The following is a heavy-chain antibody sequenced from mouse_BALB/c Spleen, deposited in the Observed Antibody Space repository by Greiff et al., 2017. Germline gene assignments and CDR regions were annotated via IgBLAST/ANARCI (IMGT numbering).Heavy chain of an antibody. V-gene: IGHV1-5*01. J-gene: IGHJ4*01. CDR3: TRAYYGRAMDY. CDR1: GYTFTSYW. CDR2: IYPGNSDT. Sequence: EVMLVESGTVLARPGASVKMSCKASGYTFTSYWMHWVKQRPGQGLEWIGAIYPGNSDTSYNQKFKGKAKLTAVTSTSTAYMELSSLTNEDSAVYYCTRAYYGRAMDYWGQGTSVTVSS. D-gene: IGHD1-1*01.